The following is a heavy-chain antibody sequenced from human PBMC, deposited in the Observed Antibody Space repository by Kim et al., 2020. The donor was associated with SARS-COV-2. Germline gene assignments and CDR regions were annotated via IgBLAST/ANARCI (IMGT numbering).Heavy chain of an antibody. D-gene: IGHD3-22*01. CDR3: ARARITMIVVVGACAY. CDR1: GGSISSGGYY. J-gene: IGHJ4*02. V-gene: IGHV4-31*03. CDR2: IYYSGST. Sequence: SETLSLTCTVSGGSISSGGYYWSWIRQHPGKGLEWIGYIYYSGSTYYNPSLKSRVTISVDTSKNQFSLKLSSVTAADTAVYYCARARITMIVVVGACAYWGQGTLVTVSS.